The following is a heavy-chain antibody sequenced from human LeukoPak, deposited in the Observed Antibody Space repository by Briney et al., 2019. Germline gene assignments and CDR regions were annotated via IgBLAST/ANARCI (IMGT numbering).Heavy chain of an antibody. J-gene: IGHJ4*02. D-gene: IGHD3-22*01. CDR2: IRSSSSYI. Sequence: PGGSLRLSCAGSGFTFNTYNMNWVRQAPGKGLEWASSIRSSSSYIYYADSVKGRFTISRDNAKNSLYLQMNSLRAEDTAVYYCARLYDGSAYHADHFDYWGQGTLVTVSS. CDR3: ARLYDGSAYHADHFDY. V-gene: IGHV3-21*01. CDR1: GFTFNTYN.